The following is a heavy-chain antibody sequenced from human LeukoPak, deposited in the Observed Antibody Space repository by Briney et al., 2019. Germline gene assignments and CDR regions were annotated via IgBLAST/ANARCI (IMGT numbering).Heavy chain of an antibody. CDR2: ISAYNGNT. V-gene: IGHV1-18*01. J-gene: IGHJ3*02. D-gene: IGHD1-26*01. Sequence: GASVKVSCKASVYTFTSYGISWVRQAPGQGLEWMGWISAYNGNTNYEGRVTMTTDTSTSTAYMELRSLRSDDTAVYYCARMWEPYSDAFDIWGQGTMVTVSS. CDR3: ARMWEPYSDAFDI. CDR1: VYTFTSYG.